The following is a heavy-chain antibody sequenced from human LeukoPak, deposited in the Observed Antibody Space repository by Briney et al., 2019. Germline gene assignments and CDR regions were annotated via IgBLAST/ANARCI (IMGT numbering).Heavy chain of an antibody. J-gene: IGHJ4*02. CDR1: GFTFSTYA. Sequence: GGSLRLSCAASGFTFSTYAMTWVRQAPGKGPEWVSAISGSGASTYYTDSVKGRFTVSRDNSKNTPYLQMNSLRAEDAAVYYCARARAPATTPEYWGQGNLVTVSS. CDR3: ARARAPATTPEY. CDR2: ISGSGAST. D-gene: IGHD4-11*01. V-gene: IGHV3-23*01.